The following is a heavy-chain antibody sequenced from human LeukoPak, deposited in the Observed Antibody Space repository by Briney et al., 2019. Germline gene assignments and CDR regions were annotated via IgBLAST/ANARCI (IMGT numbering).Heavy chain of an antibody. CDR2: ISSSGNTI. D-gene: IGHD6-6*01. Sequence: GGSLRLSCAASGFTLSTYSMNWVRQAPGKGLEWVSYISSSGNTIYYADSVKGRLTISRDNAKNSLFLQMNSLRAEDTAVYYCARRRDFDYWGQGTLVAVSS. CDR1: GFTLSTYS. J-gene: IGHJ4*02. CDR3: ARRRDFDY. V-gene: IGHV3-48*04.